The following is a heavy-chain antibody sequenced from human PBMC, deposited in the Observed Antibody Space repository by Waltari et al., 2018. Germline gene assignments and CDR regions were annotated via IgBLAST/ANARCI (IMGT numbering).Heavy chain of an antibody. Sequence: EVQLVESGGGLVQPGGSLRLSCAASGFTFSSYSMNWVRQAPGKGVEWVSYIISSSSTIYYTDSVKGRFTISRDNAKNSLYLQMNSLRAEDTAVYYCGGGIVEFDYWGQGTLVTVSS. CDR3: GGGIVEFDY. V-gene: IGHV3-48*04. CDR1: GFTFSSYS. CDR2: IISSSSTI. J-gene: IGHJ4*02. D-gene: IGHD3-16*01.